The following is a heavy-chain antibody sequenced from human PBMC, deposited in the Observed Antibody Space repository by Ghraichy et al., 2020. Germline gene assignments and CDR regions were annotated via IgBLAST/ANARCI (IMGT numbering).Heavy chain of an antibody. V-gene: IGHV4-39*01. CDR3: SLVAGTFYYGMDV. Sequence: SETLSLTCTVSGGSISSSSYYWGWIRQPPGKGLEWIGSIYYSGSTYYNPSLKSRVTISVDTSKNQFSLKLSSVTAADTAVYYCSLVAGTFYYGMDVWGQGTTVTVSS. J-gene: IGHJ6*02. D-gene: IGHD6-19*01. CDR1: GGSISSSSYY. CDR2: IYYSGST.